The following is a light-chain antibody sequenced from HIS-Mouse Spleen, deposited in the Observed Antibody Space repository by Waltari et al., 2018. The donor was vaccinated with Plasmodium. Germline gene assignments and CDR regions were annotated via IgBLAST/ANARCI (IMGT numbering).Light chain of an antibody. CDR1: QSISSY. CDR3: QQSYSTPIFT. CDR2: AAS. J-gene: IGKJ3*01. V-gene: IGKV1-39*01. Sequence: DIQMTQSPSSLSASVGDRVPITCRASQSISSYLNWYQQKPGKAPKILIYAASSLQSGVPSRFSGSGSGTDFTLTISSLQPEDFATYYCQQSYSTPIFTFGPGTKVDIK.